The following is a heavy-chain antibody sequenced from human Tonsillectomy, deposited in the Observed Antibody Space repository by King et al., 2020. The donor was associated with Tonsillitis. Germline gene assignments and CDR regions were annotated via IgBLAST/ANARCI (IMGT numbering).Heavy chain of an antibody. CDR1: EFIFSTYT. Sequence: VQLVESGGGLVKPGGSLRLSCAASEFIFSTYTMNWVRQAPGKGLECVSSIGRSGGYIYYADSVKGRFTITRDNAENSLYLQMNSLRAEDTAVYYCARVKKYYYDSSGYPLDTFDIWGQGTMVTVSS. V-gene: IGHV3-21*01. J-gene: IGHJ3*02. D-gene: IGHD3-22*01. CDR2: IGRSGGYI. CDR3: ARVKKYYYDSSGYPLDTFDI.